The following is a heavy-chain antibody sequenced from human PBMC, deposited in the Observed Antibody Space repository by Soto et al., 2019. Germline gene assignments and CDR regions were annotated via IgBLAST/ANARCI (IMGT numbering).Heavy chain of an antibody. Sequence: GGSLRLSCAASGFIFSGSAIHWVRQSSGKGLEWVGRIRSRANNFATSSAASVKGRFTFSRDDSKNTAYLQMNTLKPEDTAVYYCARGQGAAIGDYYYHGMDVWGQGTTVTVS. J-gene: IGHJ6*02. CDR1: GFIFSGSA. CDR2: IRSRANNFAT. D-gene: IGHD2-2*02. V-gene: IGHV3-73*01. CDR3: ARGQGAAIGDYYYHGMDV.